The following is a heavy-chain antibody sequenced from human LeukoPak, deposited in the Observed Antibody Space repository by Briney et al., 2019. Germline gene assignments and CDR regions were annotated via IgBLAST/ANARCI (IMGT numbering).Heavy chain of an antibody. D-gene: IGHD3-16*02. Sequence: ASVKVSCKASGYRTTFVMHWVRQDPGQRLEWMGWINVGNGNTKYSQKFQGRVTLTRDTSANTGYLEVSSLTSEDTAVYYRALTAWPHSGTGSYRLPDWGQGTLVTVSS. CDR2: INVGNGNT. J-gene: IGHJ4*02. CDR1: GYRTTFV. V-gene: IGHV1-3*01. CDR3: ALTAWPHSGTGSYRLPD.